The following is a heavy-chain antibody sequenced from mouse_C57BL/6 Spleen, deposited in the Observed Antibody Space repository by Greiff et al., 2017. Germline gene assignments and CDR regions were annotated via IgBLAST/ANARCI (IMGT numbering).Heavy chain of an antibody. D-gene: IGHD2-14*01. CDR1: GFSINSDCY. Sequence: EVQVVESGPSLVRPSQTLSLTCTVTGFSINSDCYWIWIRQFPGNKLEYIGYTFYSGITYYNPSLESRTYITRDTSKNQFSLKLSSVTTEDTATYYCARDRYGHWYFDVWGTGTTVTVSS. V-gene: IGHV3-3*01. CDR3: ARDRYGHWYFDV. CDR2: TFYSGIT. J-gene: IGHJ1*03.